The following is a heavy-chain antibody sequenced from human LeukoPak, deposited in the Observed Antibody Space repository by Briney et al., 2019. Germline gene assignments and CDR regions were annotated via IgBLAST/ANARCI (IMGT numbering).Heavy chain of an antibody. CDR1: GFTFSSYW. CDR2: IKQDGSEK. Sequence: GGSLRLSCAASGFTFSSYWMSWVRQAPGKGLEWVANIKQDGSEKYYVDSVKGRFTISRDSAKNSLYLQMNSLRAEDTAVYYCARDGGYSGYHFFDYWGQGTLVTVSS. D-gene: IGHD5-12*01. CDR3: ARDGGYSGYHFFDY. V-gene: IGHV3-7*01. J-gene: IGHJ4*02.